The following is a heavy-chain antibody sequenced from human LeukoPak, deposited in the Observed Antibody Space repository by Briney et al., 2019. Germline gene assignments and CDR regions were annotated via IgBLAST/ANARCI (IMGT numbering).Heavy chain of an antibody. V-gene: IGHV1-2*02. CDR2: INSNSGGT. Sequence: VSVKVSCKASGYTFTGYYIHWVRQAPGQGLEWMGWINSNSGGTNYAQKFQGRVTMTRDTSISTAYMELSRLTSDDTAVYYCARAGFPHTPTDGGAYRGQGTLVTVSS. J-gene: IGHJ4*02. CDR3: ARAGFPHTPTDGGAY. CDR1: GYTFTGYY. D-gene: IGHD5-18*01.